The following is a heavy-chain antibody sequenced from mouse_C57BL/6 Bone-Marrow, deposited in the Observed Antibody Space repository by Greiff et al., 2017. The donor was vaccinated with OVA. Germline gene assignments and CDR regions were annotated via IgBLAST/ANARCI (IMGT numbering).Heavy chain of an antibody. CDR3: TTYRY. CDR2: IDPENGDT. CDR1: GFNIKDDY. V-gene: IGHV14-4*01. Sequence: VQLQQSGAELVRPGASVKLSCTASGFNIKDDYMHWGKERPEQGLEWIGWIDPENGDTEYASKFQGKATITADTSSKTVYLHRSSLTSEDTAVYYCTTYRYWGQGTTLTVSS. J-gene: IGHJ2*01.